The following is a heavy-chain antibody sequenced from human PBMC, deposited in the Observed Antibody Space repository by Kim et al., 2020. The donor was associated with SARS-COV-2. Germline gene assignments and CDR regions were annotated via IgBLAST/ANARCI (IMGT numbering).Heavy chain of an antibody. V-gene: IGHV1-8*01. CDR1: GYTFNSYD. Sequence: ASVKVSCKASGYTFNSYDINWVRQATGQGLEWMGWMNPNSGNTGSAQKFQGRVTMTRNTSISTAYMELSSLKSEDTAIYYCAFRSTVTTTIDYWGQGTLVTVSS. CDR3: AFRSTVTTTIDY. J-gene: IGHJ4*02. CDR2: MNPNSGNT. D-gene: IGHD4-17*01.